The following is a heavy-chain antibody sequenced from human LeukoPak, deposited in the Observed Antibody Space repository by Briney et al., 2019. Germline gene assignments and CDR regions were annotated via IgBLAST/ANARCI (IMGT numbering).Heavy chain of an antibody. D-gene: IGHD3-22*01. J-gene: IGHJ4*02. CDR1: GFTFSSYD. CDR3: ATSRDFYDSSGYYPYYFDC. Sequence: GGSLRLSCAASGFTFSSYDMHWVRQAPGKGLEWVAVIPNDRRNNYYADSVKGRFTISRDNSKNTLYLQMNSLRAEDTAVYYCATSRDFYDSSGYYPYYFDCWGQGTLVTVSS. CDR2: IPNDRRNN. V-gene: IGHV3-30*03.